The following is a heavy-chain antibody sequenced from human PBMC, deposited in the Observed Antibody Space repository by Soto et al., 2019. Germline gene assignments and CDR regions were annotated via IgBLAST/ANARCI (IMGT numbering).Heavy chain of an antibody. CDR1: GFTFSSYG. Sequence: GGSLRLSCAASGFTFSSYGMHWVRQAPGKGLEWVAVISYDGSNKYYADSVKGRFTISRDNSKNTLYLQMNSLRAEDTAVYYCAKEPTRSSGWYYFDYWGQGTLVTVSS. J-gene: IGHJ4*02. D-gene: IGHD6-19*01. CDR2: ISYDGSNK. CDR3: AKEPTRSSGWYYFDY. V-gene: IGHV3-30*18.